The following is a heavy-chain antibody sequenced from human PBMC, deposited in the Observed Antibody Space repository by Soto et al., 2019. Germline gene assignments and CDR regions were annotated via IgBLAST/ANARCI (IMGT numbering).Heavy chain of an antibody. J-gene: IGHJ4*02. CDR3: SIVNRGFYDSWSVERDLDY. CDR2: ISHRGGP. Sequence: QVQLQQWGAGLLKPSETLSLTCAVYGGSFTNYYWSWIRQAPGKGLEWIGEISHRGGPSYNPSLESRVSISADTSKKQLSLTLNSVTAADTAIYRWSIVNRGFYDSWSVERDLDYWGQGTLVTASA. V-gene: IGHV4-34*01. D-gene: IGHD3-3*01. CDR1: GGSFTNYY.